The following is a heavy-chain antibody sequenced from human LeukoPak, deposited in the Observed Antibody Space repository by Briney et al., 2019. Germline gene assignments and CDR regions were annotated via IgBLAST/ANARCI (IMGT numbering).Heavy chain of an antibody. CDR3: AKDRVGAPPGDWEYLGASNCFDI. CDR1: GYTFNRYG. Sequence: GASVKVSCKASGYTFNRYGVNWVRQAPGQGLEWMGWIGTYNGNTNLAQKFKGRVTTTTDTATSTAYMELKSLRLDDTAVYYCAKDRVGAPPGDWEYLGASNCFDIWGQGTMVSVSS. CDR2: IGTYNGNT. V-gene: IGHV1-18*01. J-gene: IGHJ3*02. D-gene: IGHD3-16*01.